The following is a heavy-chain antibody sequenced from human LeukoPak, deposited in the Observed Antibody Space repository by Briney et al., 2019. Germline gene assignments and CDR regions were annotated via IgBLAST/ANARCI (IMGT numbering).Heavy chain of an antibody. Sequence: GGSLRLSCAASGFTFSGYAMHWVGQAPGKGLEYVSVISSKGDTTYYANSVKGRFTTSRDNSRNTVYLQMGSLRAEDMAVYYCAREVDGGNDYWGQGTLVAVSS. V-gene: IGHV3-64*01. D-gene: IGHD4-23*01. CDR3: AREVDGGNDY. J-gene: IGHJ4*02. CDR1: GFTFSGYA. CDR2: ISSKGDTT.